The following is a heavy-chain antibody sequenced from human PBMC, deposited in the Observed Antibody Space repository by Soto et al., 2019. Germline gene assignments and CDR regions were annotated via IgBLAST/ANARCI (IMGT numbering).Heavy chain of an antibody. J-gene: IGHJ4*02. D-gene: IGHD6-19*01. Sequence: GGSLRLSCAASGFTFSSYAMSWVRQAPGKGLEWVSAISGSGGSTYYADSVKGRFTISRDNSKNTLYLQMNSLRAEDTAVYYCAIHGNGYSSGWYYFDYWGQGTLVTVSS. V-gene: IGHV3-23*01. CDR2: ISGSGGST. CDR3: AIHGNGYSSGWYYFDY. CDR1: GFTFSSYA.